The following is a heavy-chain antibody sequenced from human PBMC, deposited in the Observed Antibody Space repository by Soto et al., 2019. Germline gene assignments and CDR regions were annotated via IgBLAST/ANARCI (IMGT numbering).Heavy chain of an antibody. CDR3: AKTESRGTFYYYAMDV. Sequence: LLESGGGLVQPGGSLSLSCAASRFTFSTYAMTWVRQAPGKGLEWVSSISGSGGSTYYADSVKGRFTLSRDNSKNTLFLQMNSLRVEDTAVYYCAKTESRGTFYYYAMDVWGQGTTVTVSS. CDR2: ISGSGGST. V-gene: IGHV3-23*01. D-gene: IGHD3-16*01. J-gene: IGHJ6*02. CDR1: RFTFSTYA.